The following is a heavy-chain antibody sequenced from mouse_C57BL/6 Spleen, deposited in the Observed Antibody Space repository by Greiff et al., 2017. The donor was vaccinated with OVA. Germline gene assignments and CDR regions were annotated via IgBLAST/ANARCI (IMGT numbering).Heavy chain of an antibody. J-gene: IGHJ4*01. CDR2: ISGGGGNT. CDR3: ARNPPYYGNYAMDY. V-gene: IGHV5-9*01. Sequence: EVKLVESGGGLVKPGGSLKLSCAASGFTFSSYTMSWVRQTPEKRLEWVATISGGGGNTYYPDSVKGRFTISRDNAKNTLYLQMSSLRSEDTALYYCARNPPYYGNYAMDYWGQGTSVTVSS. D-gene: IGHD1-2*01. CDR1: GFTFSSYT.